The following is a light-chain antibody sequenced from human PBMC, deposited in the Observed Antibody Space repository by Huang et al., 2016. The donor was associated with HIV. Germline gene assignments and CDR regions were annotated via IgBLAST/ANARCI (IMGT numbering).Light chain of an antibody. V-gene: IGKV1-39*01. CDR1: ENIRKY. CDR3: QQSYNAPRT. CDR2: AAS. J-gene: IGKJ1*01. Sequence: DIQMTKSPSSLSAFVGDKATITCRASENIRKYLNWYQQKPGKAPNLLLYAASSLQCGVPARFSGSGTGTEFNLTISSLQPEDYATYFCQQSYNAPRTFGQGTKVEIK.